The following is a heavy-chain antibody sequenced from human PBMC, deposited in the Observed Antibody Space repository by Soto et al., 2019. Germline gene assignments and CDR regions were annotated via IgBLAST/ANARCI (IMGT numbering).Heavy chain of an antibody. Sequence: ASVKVSCKASGYTFTSYGISWVRQAPGQGLEWMGWISAYNGKTNYAQKLQGRVTMTTDTSTSTAYMELWSLRSDDTAVYYCARDKEVTYCGGDCYPPGCWGQGTLVTVSS. CDR3: ARDKEVTYCGGDCYPPGC. J-gene: IGHJ4*02. V-gene: IGHV1-18*04. CDR2: ISAYNGKT. D-gene: IGHD2-21*02. CDR1: GYTFTSYG.